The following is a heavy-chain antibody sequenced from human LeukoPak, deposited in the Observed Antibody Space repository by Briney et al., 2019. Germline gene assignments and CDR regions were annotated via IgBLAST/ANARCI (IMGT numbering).Heavy chain of an antibody. Sequence: SVKVSCKASGGTFSSYAISWVRQAPGQGLEWMGGIIPIFGTANYAQKFQGRVTITTDESTSTAYMELSSLRSEDTAVYYCAREYGSSGYYYGPYFDYWGQGTLVTVSS. CDR2: IIPIFGTA. CDR3: AREYGSSGYYYGPYFDY. J-gene: IGHJ4*02. V-gene: IGHV1-69*05. D-gene: IGHD3-22*01. CDR1: GGTFSSYA.